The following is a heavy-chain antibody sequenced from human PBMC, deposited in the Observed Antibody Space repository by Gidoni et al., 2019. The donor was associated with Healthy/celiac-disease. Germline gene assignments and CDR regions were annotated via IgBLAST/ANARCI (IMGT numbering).Heavy chain of an antibody. Sequence: EVQLVESGVGLVQPGRSLRLSCTASGFTFAAYAMSWFRQAPGKGLEWVGFIRSKDYGGTTEYAAAVKGRFTSSRDESKSIAYLQMNSLKTEDTAVYYCTRGLYSSSLYFDYWGQGTLVTVSS. CDR3: TRGLYSSSLYFDY. J-gene: IGHJ4*02. V-gene: IGHV3-49*03. CDR1: GFTFAAYA. D-gene: IGHD6-13*01. CDR2: IRSKDYGGTT.